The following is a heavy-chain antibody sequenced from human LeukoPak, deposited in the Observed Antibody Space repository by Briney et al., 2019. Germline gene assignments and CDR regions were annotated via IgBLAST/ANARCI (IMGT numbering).Heavy chain of an antibody. V-gene: IGHV1-69*13. CDR1: VGTFSSYA. J-gene: IGHJ4*02. D-gene: IGHD1-14*01. Sequence: ASVKVSCKATVGTFSSYAINWVRQAPSQGLEWVGGIIPFFGTAIYAQKSQGRVTITPDESTSTACMEPSSLRSEDTAVDYCARDGIAWNHQQELDYWGQGTLVTVSS. CDR2: IIPFFGTA. CDR3: ARDGIAWNHQQELDY.